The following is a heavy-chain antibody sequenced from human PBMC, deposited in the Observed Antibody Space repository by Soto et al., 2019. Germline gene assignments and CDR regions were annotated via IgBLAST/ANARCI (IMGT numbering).Heavy chain of an antibody. D-gene: IGHD1-26*01. V-gene: IGHV3-30-3*01. CDR3: AREGVGATAYAFDI. J-gene: IGHJ3*02. Sequence: PGGSLRPSCAASGFTFCSYAMHWVRQAPGKGLEWVAVISYDGSNKYYADSGKGRSTISRDNSKNTLYLQMNSLRAEDTAVYYCAREGVGATAYAFDIGGQGTRVTVSS. CDR2: ISYDGSNK. CDR1: GFTFCSYA.